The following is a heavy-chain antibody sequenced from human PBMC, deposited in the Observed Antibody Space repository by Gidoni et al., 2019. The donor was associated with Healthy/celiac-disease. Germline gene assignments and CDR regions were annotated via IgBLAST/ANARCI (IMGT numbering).Heavy chain of an antibody. CDR1: GGSISSYY. D-gene: IGHD3-16*01. Sequence: QVQLQESGPGLVKPSETLSLTCTVSGGSISSYYWRWIRQPPGKGLEWIGYIYYSGSTNYNPSLKSRVTISVDTSKNQFSLKLSSVTAADTAVYYCARVRGMITFGGAFDYWGQGTLVTVSS. J-gene: IGHJ4*02. V-gene: IGHV4-59*01. CDR2: IYYSGST. CDR3: ARVRGMITFGGAFDY.